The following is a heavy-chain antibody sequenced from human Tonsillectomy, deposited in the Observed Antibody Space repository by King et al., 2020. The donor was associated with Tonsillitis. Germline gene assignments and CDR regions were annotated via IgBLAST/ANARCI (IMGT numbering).Heavy chain of an antibody. Sequence: DVQLVESGGGLVQPGRSLRLSCAASGFIFDDYAMHWVRQAPGKGLEWVSGISWNSGTIAYADSVKGRFTISRDNAKNSLYLQMNSLRAEDTALYYCAKDISGSYLRALDIWGQGTMVTVSS. CDR2: ISWNSGTI. V-gene: IGHV3-9*01. CDR1: GFIFDDYA. J-gene: IGHJ3*02. D-gene: IGHD1-26*01. CDR3: AKDISGSYLRALDI.